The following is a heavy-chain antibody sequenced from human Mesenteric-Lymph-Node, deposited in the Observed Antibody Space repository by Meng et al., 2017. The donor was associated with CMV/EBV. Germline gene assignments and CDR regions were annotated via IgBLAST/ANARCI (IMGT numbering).Heavy chain of an antibody. CDR2: IYYSGST. J-gene: IGHJ4*02. CDR1: GGSVSSGSYY. CDR3: ARGLWFREFEN. D-gene: IGHD3-10*01. Sequence: SETLSLTCTVSGGSVSSGSYYWSWIRQPPGKGLEWIGYIYYSGSTNYNPSLKSRVTISVDTSKNQFSLKLSSVTAADTAVYYCARGLWFREFENWGQGTLVTVSS. V-gene: IGHV4-61*01.